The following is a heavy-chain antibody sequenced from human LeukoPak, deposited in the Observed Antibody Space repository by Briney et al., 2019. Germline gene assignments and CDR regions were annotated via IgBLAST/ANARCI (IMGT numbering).Heavy chain of an antibody. CDR1: GGSFSGYY. Sequence: SETLSLTCAVYGGSFSGYYWSWIRQPPGKGLEWIGEINHSGSTNYNPSLKSRVTISVDTSKNQFSLKLSSVTAADTAVYYCAGGDPVRELLQDGYYYYYMDVWGKGTTVTVCS. V-gene: IGHV4-34*01. CDR2: INHSGST. CDR3: AGGDPVRELLQDGYYYYYMDV. D-gene: IGHD1-26*01. J-gene: IGHJ6*03.